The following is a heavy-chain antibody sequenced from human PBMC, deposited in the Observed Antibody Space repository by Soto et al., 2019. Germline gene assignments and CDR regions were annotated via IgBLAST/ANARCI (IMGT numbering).Heavy chain of an antibody. V-gene: IGHV4-59*01. CDR2: IYSSGST. CDR1: GGSIINYY. D-gene: IGHD5-18*01. Sequence: SETLSLTCTVSGGSIINYYWSWIRQPPGKGLEWIGYIYSSGSTNYNPSLKSRVTISADTSKNQVSLKLTSVTAADTAVYYCARDHPHSYGIYYFDYWGQGTLVTVSS. CDR3: ARDHPHSYGIYYFDY. J-gene: IGHJ4*02.